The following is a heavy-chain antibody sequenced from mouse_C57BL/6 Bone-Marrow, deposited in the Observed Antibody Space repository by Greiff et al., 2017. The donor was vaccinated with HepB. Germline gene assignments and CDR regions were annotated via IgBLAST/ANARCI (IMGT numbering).Heavy chain of an antibody. V-gene: IGHV1-42*01. CDR1: GYSFTGYY. J-gene: IGHJ2*01. D-gene: IGHD2-4*01. Sequence: EVQLQQSGPELVKPGASVKISCKASGYSFTGYYMNWVKQSPEKSLEWIGEINPSTGGTTYNQKFKAKATLTVDKSSSTAYMQLKSLTSEDSAVYYCEREIAGLRRYWYFDDWGKGTTLTVSS. CDR3: EREIAGLRRYWYFDD. CDR2: INPSTGGT.